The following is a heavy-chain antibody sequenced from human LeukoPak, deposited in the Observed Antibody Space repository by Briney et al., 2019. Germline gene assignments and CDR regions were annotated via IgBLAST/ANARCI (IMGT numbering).Heavy chain of an antibody. CDR1: GFTVSSNY. D-gene: IGHD2-15*01. J-gene: IGHJ1*01. V-gene: IGHV3-53*01. Sequence: GGSLRLSCAASGFTVSSNYMSWVRQAPGKGLEWVSVIYSGGSTYYADSVKGRFTISRDNSKNTLYLQMNSLRAEDTAVYYCATPIVVVVAATPQFQHWGQGTLVTVSS. CDR2: IYSGGST. CDR3: ATPIVVVVAATPQFQH.